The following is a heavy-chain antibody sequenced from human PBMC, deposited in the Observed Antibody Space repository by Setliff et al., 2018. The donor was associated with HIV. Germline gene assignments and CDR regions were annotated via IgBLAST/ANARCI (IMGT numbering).Heavy chain of an antibody. CDR2: ISDSDTDI. J-gene: IGHJ3*02. CDR1: GFSFSDYY. Sequence: LSLSCAASGFSFSDYYMSWIRQAPGKGLECISYISDSDTDIYYADSVKGRFTISRDNAKNSLYLQMNSLRAEDTAVYYCARESPYDTSGYYFGAFDIWGQGTMVTVSS. CDR3: ARESPYDTSGYYFGAFDI. V-gene: IGHV3-11*04. D-gene: IGHD3-22*01.